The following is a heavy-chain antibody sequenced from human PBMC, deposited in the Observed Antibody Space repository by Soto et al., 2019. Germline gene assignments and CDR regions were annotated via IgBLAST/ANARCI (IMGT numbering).Heavy chain of an antibody. V-gene: IGHV1-8*02. Sequence: ASVKVSRKDAGYGFPAYHINWVRQAAGQGLEWLGWMNPSNGATGSERRFQGRVSMTRNTATGTAYLELSSLRSDDTAVYYCGRGPSPRAPAGGTPFYYAMDVWGQGTAVTVSS. CDR3: GRGPSPRAPAGGTPFYYAMDV. D-gene: IGHD6-13*01. J-gene: IGHJ6*02. CDR2: MNPSNGAT. CDR1: GYGFPAYH.